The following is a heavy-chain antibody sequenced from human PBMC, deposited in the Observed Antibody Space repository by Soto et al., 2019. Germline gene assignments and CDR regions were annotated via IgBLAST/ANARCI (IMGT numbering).Heavy chain of an antibody. CDR2: IYYSGST. CDR1: CVTSGSHC. Sequence: LRSTVACVTSGSHCCRWIRQPPGKGLEWIGYIYYSGSTNYNPSLKSRVTISVDTSKNQFSLKLSSVTAADTAVYYCARGHLPSWFGIWGQRTLGNGYS. J-gene: IGHJ5*02. V-gene: IGHV4-59*11. CDR3: ARGHLPSWFGI.